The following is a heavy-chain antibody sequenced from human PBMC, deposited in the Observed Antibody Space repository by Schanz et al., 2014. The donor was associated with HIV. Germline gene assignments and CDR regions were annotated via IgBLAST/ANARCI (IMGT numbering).Heavy chain of an antibody. CDR2: VRHTGGT. CDR1: GGSFRGYY. D-gene: IGHD6-6*01. J-gene: IGHJ5*02. Sequence: QVQLQQWGAGLLKPSETLNLTCAVYGGSFRGYYWTWIRQFPGVGLEWIGGVRHTGGTNYNPSLKSRVTISVDTSSDQFSLKLSSVTAADTAVYYCAGSSITTRGWFDPWGQGALITVSS. CDR3: AGSSITTRGWFDP. V-gene: IGHV4-34*01.